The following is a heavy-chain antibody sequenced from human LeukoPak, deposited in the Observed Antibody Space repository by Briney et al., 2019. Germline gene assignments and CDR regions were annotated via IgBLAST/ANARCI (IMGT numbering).Heavy chain of an antibody. CDR1: GFTFSSYW. J-gene: IGHJ3*02. Sequence: GGSLRLSCAASGFTFSSYWMHWVRQAPGKGLVWVSSIKSDGSSTSYADSVKGRFTISRDTSQNTLSLQMNSLRAEDTAVYYCVRKNRDFNAAFDIWGQGTVVTVSS. CDR2: IKSDGSST. D-gene: IGHD1-14*01. CDR3: VRKNRDFNAAFDI. V-gene: IGHV3-74*01.